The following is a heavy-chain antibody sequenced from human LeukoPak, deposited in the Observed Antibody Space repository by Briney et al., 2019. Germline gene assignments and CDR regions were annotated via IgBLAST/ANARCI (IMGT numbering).Heavy chain of an antibody. V-gene: IGHV3-11*03. CDR2: ISGSSIYT. Sequence: GGSLRLSCAASGFTFSDYHMTWIRQAPGQGLEWVSYISGSSIYTRYADSVKGRFTISRDNAKNSLYLQMNSLRAEDTALYYCVRQQQLDYWGQGTLVTVSS. J-gene: IGHJ4*02. CDR1: GFTFSDYH. CDR3: VRQQQLDY. D-gene: IGHD6-13*01.